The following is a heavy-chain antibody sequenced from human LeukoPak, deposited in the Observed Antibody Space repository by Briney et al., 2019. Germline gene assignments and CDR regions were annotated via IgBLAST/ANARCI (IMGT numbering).Heavy chain of an antibody. CDR1: GFTFSSYE. Sequence: GGSLRLSCAASGFTFSSYEMNWVRQAPGKGLEWVSSISSSSSYIYYADSVKGRFTISRDNAKNSLYLQMNSLRAEDTAVYYCARDRGGSGWYNLDYWGQGTLVTASS. J-gene: IGHJ4*02. CDR3: ARDRGGSGWYNLDY. V-gene: IGHV3-21*01. D-gene: IGHD6-19*01. CDR2: ISSSSSYI.